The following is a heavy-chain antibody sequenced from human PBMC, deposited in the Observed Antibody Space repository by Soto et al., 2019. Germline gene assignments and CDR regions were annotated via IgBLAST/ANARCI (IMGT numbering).Heavy chain of an antibody. J-gene: IGHJ5*01. V-gene: IGHV1-8*02. CDR1: GYTFNNYD. CDR2: MNPNSGNT. CDR3: TRAHGAETFDF. D-gene: IGHD3-10*01. Sequence: ASVKVSCKASGYTFNNYDIHWVRQAPGHGLGWMGWMNPNSGNTGYAQNFRGRVTMTQNTAIGTAYMELSSLRSDDTATYYCTRAHGAETFDFWGQGTRVTVSS.